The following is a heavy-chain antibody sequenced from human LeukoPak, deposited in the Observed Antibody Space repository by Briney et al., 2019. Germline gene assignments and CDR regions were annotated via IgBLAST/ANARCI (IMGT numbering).Heavy chain of an antibody. Sequence: ASVKVSCKASGYTFTSYGISWVRQAPGQGLEWMGWINPNSGGTNYAQKFQGRVTMTRDTSISTAYMELSRLRSDDTAVYYCAGITYCGGDCQYYFDYWGQGTLVTVSS. CDR2: INPNSGGT. D-gene: IGHD2-21*02. J-gene: IGHJ4*02. V-gene: IGHV1-2*02. CDR1: GYTFTSYG. CDR3: AGITYCGGDCQYYFDY.